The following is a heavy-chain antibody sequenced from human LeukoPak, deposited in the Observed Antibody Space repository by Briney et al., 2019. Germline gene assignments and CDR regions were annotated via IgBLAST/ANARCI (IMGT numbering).Heavy chain of an antibody. Sequence: SQTLSLTCAISGDSVSSDSATWNWTRQSPSRGLEWLRRTYYRSKWYNDYAVSVKSRITINPDTSKNQFSLQLNSVTPEDTAVYYCARDLYSSGWYSSDWGQGTLVTVSS. CDR1: GDSVSSDSAT. CDR3: ARDLYSSGWYSSD. J-gene: IGHJ4*02. D-gene: IGHD6-19*01. V-gene: IGHV6-1*01. CDR2: TYYRSKWYN.